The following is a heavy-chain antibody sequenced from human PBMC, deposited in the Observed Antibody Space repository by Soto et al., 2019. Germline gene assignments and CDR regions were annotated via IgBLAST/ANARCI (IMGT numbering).Heavy chain of an antibody. D-gene: IGHD3-3*01. Sequence: QVQLQQWGAGLLKPSETLSLTCAVSGGSFRGFYWTWIRQSPGKGLEWLGDINHVGITKYNPSLKSRVSLPVDTSNCQFSLKLSSVTAADTAVYYCARAHDFWGGRQQPIDSWAQGTLVTVSS. CDR3: ARAHDFWGGRQQPIDS. CDR1: GGSFRGFY. V-gene: IGHV4-34*01. CDR2: INHVGIT. J-gene: IGHJ4*02.